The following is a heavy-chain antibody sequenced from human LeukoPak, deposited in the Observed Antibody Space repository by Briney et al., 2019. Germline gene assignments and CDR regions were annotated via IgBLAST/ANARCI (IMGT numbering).Heavy chain of an antibody. V-gene: IGHV4-59*01. J-gene: IGHJ4*02. Sequence: PSETLSLTCTVSGGSISSYYWSWIRQPPGKGLEWIAYIYYSGSTNYNPSLKSRVTISVDTSKNQFSLKLSSVTAADTAVYYCAELNPLHGDSSSWGQGTLVTVSS. D-gene: IGHD6-13*01. CDR1: GGSISSYY. CDR2: IYYSGST. CDR3: AELNPLHGDSSS.